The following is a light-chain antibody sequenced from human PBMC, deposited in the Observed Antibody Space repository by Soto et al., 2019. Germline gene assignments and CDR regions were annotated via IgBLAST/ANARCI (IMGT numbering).Light chain of an antibody. V-gene: IGLV2-14*03. CDR3: VSYTSSTTYV. CDR2: DVA. CDR1: SSDVGGSNF. J-gene: IGLJ1*01. Sequence: QSALTQPASVSDSPVQSITISCTGTSSDVGGSNFVSWYQQHPGKPPKLIIYDVANRPSGVSNRFSGSNSGSTASLIISRLPTEDEADYYCVSYTSSTTYVFGTGTKLPVL.